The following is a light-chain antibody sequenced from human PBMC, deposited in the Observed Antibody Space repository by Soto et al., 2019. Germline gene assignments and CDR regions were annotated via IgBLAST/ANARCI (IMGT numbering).Light chain of an antibody. Sequence: QSVLTQPPSVSGAPGQRVTISCTGSSSNIGAGYDVHWYQRLPGTAPKLLIYGNSNRPSGVPDRFSGSKSGTSASLAITGLQAEDEADYYCQSYDSSLSGSYVFGTGTKATV. CDR3: QSYDSSLSGSYV. CDR1: SSNIGAGYD. V-gene: IGLV1-40*01. J-gene: IGLJ1*01. CDR2: GNS.